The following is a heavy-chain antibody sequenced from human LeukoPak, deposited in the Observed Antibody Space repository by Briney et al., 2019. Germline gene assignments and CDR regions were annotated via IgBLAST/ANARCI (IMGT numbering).Heavy chain of an antibody. D-gene: IGHD6-13*01. CDR3: AKDPRRYSRTGGYFDY. CDR1: GFTFSSYS. V-gene: IGHV3-21*01. J-gene: IGHJ4*02. CDR2: ISSSSYI. Sequence: GGSLRLSCAASGFTFSSYSMNWVRQAPGKGLEWVSSISSSSYIYSADSVKGRFTISRDNSKNTLYLQMNSLRAEDTAVYYCAKDPRRYSRTGGYFDYWGQGTLVTVSS.